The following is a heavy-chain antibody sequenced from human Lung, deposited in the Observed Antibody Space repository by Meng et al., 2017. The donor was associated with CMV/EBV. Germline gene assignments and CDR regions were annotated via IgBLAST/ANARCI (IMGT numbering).Heavy chain of an antibody. CDR2: VNSNNDAT. J-gene: IGHJ4*02. CDR3: VRSSGWSLFDY. D-gene: IGHD6-19*01. Sequence: QGQAVQSGGEKKQPGASVKVSCTPSGFTFSDHYIHWVRQAPGQGLEWMGWVNSNNDATNYARKFQGRVSMTRDTSISTAHMELSRLMSDDTAVYYCVRSSGWSLFDYWGQGTLVTVSS. CDR1: GFTFSDHY. V-gene: IGHV1-2*02.